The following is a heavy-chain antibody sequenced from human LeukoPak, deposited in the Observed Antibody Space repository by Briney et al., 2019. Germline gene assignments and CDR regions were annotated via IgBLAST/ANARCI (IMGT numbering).Heavy chain of an antibody. CDR2: VDPNSGNT. V-gene: IGHV1-8*01. Sequence: ASVKVSCKTSGYTFTSYDLNWVRQATGQGLEWMGWVDPNSGNTGYAQKFQGRVTMTMDPSISTAYMELSSLRSEDTAVYYCARRSDDYDSSAYYHWGQGTLVTVSS. CDR3: ARRSDDYDSSAYYH. CDR1: GYTFTSYD. D-gene: IGHD3-22*01. J-gene: IGHJ4*02.